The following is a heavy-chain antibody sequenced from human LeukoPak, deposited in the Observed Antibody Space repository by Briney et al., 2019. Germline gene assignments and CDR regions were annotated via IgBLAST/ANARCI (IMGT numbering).Heavy chain of an antibody. CDR3: ASGGPRSSSTWTDG. D-gene: IGHD6-13*01. CDR2: INSDGSST. J-gene: IGHJ4*02. CDR1: GFTFSSYW. V-gene: IGHV3-74*01. Sequence: GGSLRLSCAAPGFTFSSYWMHWVRQAPGKGLVWVSRINSDGSSTNYVDSVKGRFTISRDNAKNTLYLQMNSLRAEDTAVYYCASGGPRSSSTWTDGWGQGTLVTVSS.